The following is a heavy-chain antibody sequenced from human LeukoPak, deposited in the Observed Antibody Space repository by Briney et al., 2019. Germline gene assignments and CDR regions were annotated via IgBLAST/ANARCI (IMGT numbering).Heavy chain of an antibody. D-gene: IGHD4-11*01. CDR3: DRVNGRSADYRTAFDY. Sequence: PGGSLRHSCAAPGFTFRNYGRSWVRQAPAKGLEWVSGNNGSGADTYYVDYVKSRFTISRDNSKNTLYLQMNRLRAEDTATYSCDRVNGRSADYRTAFDYWGRGTLVTVSS. J-gene: IGHJ4*02. CDR1: GFTFRNYG. V-gene: IGHV3-23*01. CDR2: NNGSGADT.